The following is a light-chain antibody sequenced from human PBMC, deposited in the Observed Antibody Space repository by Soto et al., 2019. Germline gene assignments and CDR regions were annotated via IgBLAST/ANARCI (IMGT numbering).Light chain of an antibody. Sequence: QSVLTQPPSVSAAPGQEVTISCSGSSSNIGGNSVSWYQQLPGTAPKLLIYDDNKRPSGIPDRFSGSKSGTSATLGITGFQTGDEADYYCGSWDSSLSADVFGTGTKVTVL. J-gene: IGLJ1*01. CDR1: SSNIGGNS. V-gene: IGLV1-51*01. CDR2: DDN. CDR3: GSWDSSLSADV.